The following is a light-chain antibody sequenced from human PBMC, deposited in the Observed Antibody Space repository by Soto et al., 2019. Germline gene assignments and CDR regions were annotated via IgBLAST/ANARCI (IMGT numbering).Light chain of an antibody. V-gene: IGKV1-33*01. CDR1: QDISNY. Sequence: DIQMTQSPSSLSASVGDRVTITCQASQDISNYLNWYQQKPGKAHKLLIYDASNLETGVPSRFSGSISGTDFTFTISNLQPEDIATYYCQQYDNLPSITFGQGTRLVIK. CDR2: DAS. CDR3: QQYDNLPSIT. J-gene: IGKJ5*01.